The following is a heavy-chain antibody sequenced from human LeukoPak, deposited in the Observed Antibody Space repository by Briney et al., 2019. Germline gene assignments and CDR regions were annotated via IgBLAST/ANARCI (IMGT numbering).Heavy chain of an antibody. Sequence: GASVKVSCKASGYTFTGYYMHWVRRAPGQGLEWMGWISTYKGNTNYAQKLQGRVTMTTDTSTSTVYMELRSLRSDDTAVYYCARVTALYYYMDVWGKGTTVTVSS. V-gene: IGHV1-18*04. CDR2: ISTYKGNT. CDR3: ARVTALYYYMDV. J-gene: IGHJ6*03. CDR1: GYTFTGYY.